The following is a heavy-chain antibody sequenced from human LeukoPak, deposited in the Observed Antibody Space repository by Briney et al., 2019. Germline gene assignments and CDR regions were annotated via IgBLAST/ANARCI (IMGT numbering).Heavy chain of an antibody. CDR1: GGTFSSYA. J-gene: IGHJ4*02. D-gene: IGHD2-21*01. CDR2: IIPIFGTA. CDR3: ARDVVDDPRPDPQS. Sequence: RASVKVSCKASGGTFSSYAISWVRQAPGQGLEWMGGIIPIFGTANYAQKFQGRVTITADESTSTAYMELSSLRSEDTAVYYCARDVVDDPRPDPQSWGQGTLVTVSS. V-gene: IGHV1-69*01.